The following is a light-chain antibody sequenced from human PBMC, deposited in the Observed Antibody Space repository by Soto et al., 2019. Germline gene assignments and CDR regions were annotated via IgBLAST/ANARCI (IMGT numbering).Light chain of an antibody. J-gene: IGKJ5*01. CDR1: QGISSY. CDR3: HQLNSYRHP. Sequence: DIQLTQSPSFLSASVGDRVTITCRASQGISSYLAWYQQIPGKAPNLLIYAASTLQSGVPSRFSGSGSGTEFTLTISGLQPEDFATYYFHQLNSYRHPFGQGTRLEMK. V-gene: IGKV1-9*01. CDR2: AAS.